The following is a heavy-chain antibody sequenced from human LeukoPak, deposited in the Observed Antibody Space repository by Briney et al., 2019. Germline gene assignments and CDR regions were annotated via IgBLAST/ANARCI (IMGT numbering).Heavy chain of an antibody. V-gene: IGHV1-18*01. D-gene: IGHD6-13*01. CDR3: ARGAARDPFDY. J-gene: IGHJ4*02. CDR2: ISAYNGNT. CDR1: GYSFTRYG. Sequence: ASVKVSCKASGYSFTRYGVNWVRQAPGQGLEWMGWISAYNGNTNYAQKLQGRVTMTTDTSTSTAYMELRSLRSDDTAVYYCARGAARDPFDYWGQGTLVTVSS.